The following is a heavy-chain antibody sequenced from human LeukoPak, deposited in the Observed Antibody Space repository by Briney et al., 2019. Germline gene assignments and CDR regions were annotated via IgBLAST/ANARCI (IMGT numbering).Heavy chain of an antibody. V-gene: IGHV4-34*01. Sequence: SETLSLTCAVYGGSFSGYYWSWIRQPPGKGLEWIGEINHSGGTNYNPSLKSRVTISVDTSKNQFSLKLSSVTAADTAVYYCHSGSYYNGVDYWGQGTLVTVSS. CDR2: INHSGGT. CDR1: GGSFSGYY. D-gene: IGHD3-10*01. J-gene: IGHJ4*02. CDR3: HSGSYYNGVDY.